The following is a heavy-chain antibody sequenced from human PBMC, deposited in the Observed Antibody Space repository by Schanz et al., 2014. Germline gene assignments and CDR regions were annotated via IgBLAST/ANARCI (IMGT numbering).Heavy chain of an antibody. CDR3: ARDGNYYGSRNYYKTPYYFDY. Sequence: EVQLVESGGYLVQPGGSLRLSCSASGFTFSSYAMHWVRQASGKGLEYVSAITRSGGGTYYSDSVKGRFTISRDISKNTLHLQVTSLRAEDTAIYYCARDGNYYGSRNYYKTPYYFDYWGQGTLVTGSS. CDR2: ITRSGGGT. V-gene: IGHV3-64D*08. J-gene: IGHJ4*02. D-gene: IGHD3-10*01. CDR1: GFTFSSYA.